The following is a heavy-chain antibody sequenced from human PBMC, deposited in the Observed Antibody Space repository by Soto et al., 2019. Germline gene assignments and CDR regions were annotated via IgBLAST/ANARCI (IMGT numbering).Heavy chain of an antibody. J-gene: IGHJ4*02. Sequence: QVQLVESGGGVVQPGRSLRLSCAASGFTFSSYGMHWVRQAPGKGLEWVAVIWYDGSNKYYADSVKGRFTISRDNSKNTLYLQMNSLRAEDTAVYYCARDGDIAWSYFDYWGKGTLVTVSS. D-gene: IGHD2-15*01. V-gene: IGHV3-33*01. CDR3: ARDGDIAWSYFDY. CDR1: GFTFSSYG. CDR2: IWYDGSNK.